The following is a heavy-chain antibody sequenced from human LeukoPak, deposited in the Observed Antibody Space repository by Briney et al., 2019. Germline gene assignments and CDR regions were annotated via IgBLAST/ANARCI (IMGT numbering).Heavy chain of an antibody. CDR2: IIPNLGIT. Sequence: SVKVSCKASGGTFTSYAISWVRQAPGQGLEWMGRIIPNLGITNYAQNFQGRVTITTDKSTSTAYMELSSLRSDDTAMYYCSRDETRDTTVDYWGQGTLVTVSS. CDR3: SRDETRDTTVDY. D-gene: IGHD1-1*01. V-gene: IGHV1-69*04. CDR1: GGTFTSYA. J-gene: IGHJ4*02.